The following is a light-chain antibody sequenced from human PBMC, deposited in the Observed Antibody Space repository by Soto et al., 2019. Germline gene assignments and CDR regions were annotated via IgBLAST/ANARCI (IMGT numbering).Light chain of an antibody. J-gene: IGLJ2*01. CDR1: SSDLGDYDY. V-gene: IGLV2-8*01. Sequence: QSALPQPPSASGSPGQSVTISCTGTSSDLGDYDYVSWYQQRPGKAPKLMIYEVNKRPSGVPDRFSGSKSGNTASLTVTGLQAEDEADYYCSSYAGSNNLIFGGGTKLTVL. CDR2: EVN. CDR3: SSYAGSNNLI.